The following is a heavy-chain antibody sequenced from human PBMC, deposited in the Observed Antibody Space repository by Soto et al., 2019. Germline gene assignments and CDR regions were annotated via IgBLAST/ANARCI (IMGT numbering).Heavy chain of an antibody. V-gene: IGHV5-51*01. J-gene: IGHJ4*02. D-gene: IGHD6-13*01. CDR2: IYPGDSDT. CDR3: ARQLAAAGNEIDY. Sequence: GESLKISCKGSGYSFTSYWIGWVRQMPGKGLEWMGIIYPGDSDTRYSPSFQGQVTISADKSISTAYLQWSSQKASDTAMYYCARQLAAAGNEIDYWGQGTLVTVSS. CDR1: GYSFTSYW.